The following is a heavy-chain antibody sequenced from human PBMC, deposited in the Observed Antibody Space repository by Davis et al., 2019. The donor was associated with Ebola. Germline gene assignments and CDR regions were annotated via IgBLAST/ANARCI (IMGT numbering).Heavy chain of an antibody. D-gene: IGHD3/OR15-3a*01. CDR1: GFSFSSYS. Sequence: GESLKISCAASGFSFSSYSMNWVRQAPGKGLEWLANMNQDGSAKNYVDSVKGRFTISRDNAENSLFLKMNSLRVEDTAFYYCASGDGRGRSYDMDVWGQGTTVTVSS. CDR2: MNQDGSAK. J-gene: IGHJ6*03. V-gene: IGHV3-7*03. CDR3: ASGDGRGRSYDMDV.